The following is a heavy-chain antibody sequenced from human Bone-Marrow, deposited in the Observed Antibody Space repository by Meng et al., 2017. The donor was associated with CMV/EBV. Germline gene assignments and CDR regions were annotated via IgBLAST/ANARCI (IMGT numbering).Heavy chain of an antibody. D-gene: IGHD5-18*01. J-gene: IGHJ3*02. CDR3: ARGRYSYGYGAFDI. CDR2: NNPNSGGT. Sequence: ASVKVSCKASGYTFTGYYMHWVRQAPGQGLEWMGWNNPNSGGTNYAQKFQGRVTMTRDTSISTAYMELSRLRSDDTAVYYCARGRYSYGYGAFDIWGQGTMVTVSS. V-gene: IGHV1-2*02. CDR1: GYTFTGYY.